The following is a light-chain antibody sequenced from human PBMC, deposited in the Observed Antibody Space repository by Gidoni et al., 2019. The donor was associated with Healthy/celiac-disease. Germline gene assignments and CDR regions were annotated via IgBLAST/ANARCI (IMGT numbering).Light chain of an antibody. Sequence: SSELTQDSAVSVALGQTVRITSQGDSLSSYYASWYQQKPGKAPVLVIYGKNNRPSGIPDRFSGASSGNTASLTITGAQAEDEADYYGNSRDSSGNHVVFGGGTKLTVL. J-gene: IGLJ2*01. V-gene: IGLV3-19*01. CDR3: NSRDSSGNHVV. CDR2: GKN. CDR1: SLSSYY.